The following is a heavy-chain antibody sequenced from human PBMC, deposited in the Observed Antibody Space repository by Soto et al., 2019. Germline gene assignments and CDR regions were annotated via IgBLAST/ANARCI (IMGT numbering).Heavy chain of an antibody. D-gene: IGHD3-9*01. CDR2: ISYDGTNK. V-gene: IGHV3-30*18. CDR3: AKDLQSYFDYDYYCYGMAV. CDR1: GITFSTYG. J-gene: IGHJ6*02. Sequence: QVQLVESGGGEVQPGRSLTISCAASGITFSTYGMHWVRQTPGKGLEWVAVISYDGTNKFYSDTVKGRFTISRDNLKNTLTLQMNNLRADNTAVYSCAKDLQSYFDYDYYCYGMAVLGLGTRVTVSS.